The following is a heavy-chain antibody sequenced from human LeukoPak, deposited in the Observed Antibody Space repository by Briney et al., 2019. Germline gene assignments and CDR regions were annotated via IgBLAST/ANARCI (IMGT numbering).Heavy chain of an antibody. CDR3: ARPKPHYCSSTSCYPYFDY. V-gene: IGHV4-34*01. J-gene: IGHJ4*02. D-gene: IGHD2-2*01. CDR2: INHSGST. Sequence: SETLSLTCAVYGGSFSGYYWSWLRQPPGKGLEWIGEINHSGSTNYNPSLKSRVTISVDTSKNQFSLKLSSVTAADTAVYYCARPKPHYCSSTSCYPYFDYWGQGTLVTVSS. CDR1: GGSFSGYY.